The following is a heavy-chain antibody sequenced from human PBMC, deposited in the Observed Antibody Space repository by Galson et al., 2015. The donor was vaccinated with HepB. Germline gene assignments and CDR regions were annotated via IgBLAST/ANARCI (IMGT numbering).Heavy chain of an antibody. CDR2: ISSSSSTI. Sequence: SLRLSCAASGFTFSSYSMNWVRQAPGKGLEWVSYISSSSSTIYYADSVKGRFTISRDNAKNSLYLQMNSLRDEDTAVYYCARDPYCSSTSCPRGYYYGMDVWGQGTTVTVSS. V-gene: IGHV3-48*02. CDR3: ARDPYCSSTSCPRGYYYGMDV. CDR1: GFTFSSYS. D-gene: IGHD2-2*01. J-gene: IGHJ6*02.